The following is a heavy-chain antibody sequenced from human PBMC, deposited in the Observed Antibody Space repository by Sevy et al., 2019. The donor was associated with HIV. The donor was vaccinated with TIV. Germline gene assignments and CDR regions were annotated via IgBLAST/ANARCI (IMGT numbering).Heavy chain of an antibody. CDR2: ISSSSSYT. V-gene: IGHV3-11*06. D-gene: IGHD3-10*01. J-gene: IGHJ6*04. CDR3: TRDEDYYGSGSHYADV. Sequence: GGSLRLSCAASGFTFSDYYMSWIRQAPGKGLEWVSYISSSSSYTNYADSVKGRFTISRDNAKNSLYLQMNSLRAEDTAVYYCTRDEDYYGSGSHYADVWGKGTTVTVSS. CDR1: GFTFSDYY.